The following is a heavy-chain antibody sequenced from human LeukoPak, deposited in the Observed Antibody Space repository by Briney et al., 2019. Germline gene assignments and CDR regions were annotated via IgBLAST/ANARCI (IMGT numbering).Heavy chain of an antibody. J-gene: IGHJ4*02. CDR3: ARGGWELSY. Sequence: TGGSLRLSCAASGFTFSSYAMSWVRQAPGKGLEWVSVIYSGGITYYADSVKGRFTISRDNSKNTLYLQMNSLRAEDTAVYYCARGGWELSYWGQGTLVTVSS. CDR1: GFTFSSYA. CDR2: IYSGGIT. D-gene: IGHD1-26*01. V-gene: IGHV3-53*01.